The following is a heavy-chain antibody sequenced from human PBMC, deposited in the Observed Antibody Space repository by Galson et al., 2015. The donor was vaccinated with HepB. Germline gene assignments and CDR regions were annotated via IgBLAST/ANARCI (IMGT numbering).Heavy chain of an antibody. CDR2: ISSSSSYI. CDR1: GFTFSSYS. Sequence: SLRLSCAASGFTFSSYSMNWVRQAPGKGLEWVSSISSSSSYIYYADSVKGRFTVSRDNAKNSLYLQMNSLRAEDTAVYYCARDSPLAPGYWGQGTLVTVSS. D-gene: IGHD2-15*01. J-gene: IGHJ4*02. V-gene: IGHV3-21*01. CDR3: ARDSPLAPGY.